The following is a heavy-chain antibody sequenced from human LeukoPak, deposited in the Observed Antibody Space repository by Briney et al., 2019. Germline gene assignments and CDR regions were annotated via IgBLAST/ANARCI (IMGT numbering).Heavy chain of an antibody. Sequence: SETLSLTCAVSGGSISSSSYYWGWIRQPPGKGLEWIGSIYYSGSTYYNPSLKSRVTISVDTSKNQFSLKLSSVTAADTAVYYCARHAYDFWSGYYALYNWFDPWGQGTLVTVSS. V-gene: IGHV4-39*01. CDR1: GGSISSSSYY. D-gene: IGHD3-3*01. CDR2: IYYSGST. J-gene: IGHJ5*02. CDR3: ARHAYDFWSGYYALYNWFDP.